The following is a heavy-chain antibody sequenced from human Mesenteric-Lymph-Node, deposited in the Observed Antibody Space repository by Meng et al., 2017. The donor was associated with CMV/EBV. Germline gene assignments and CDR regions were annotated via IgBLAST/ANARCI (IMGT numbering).Heavy chain of an antibody. D-gene: IGHD4-17*01. J-gene: IGHJ6*02. Sequence: GESLKISCAASGFPFSGSAFHWVRRASGKGLEWVGRIRSNGYSYATEYGPSVRGRFTISRDDSKNTAYLHMNNLKSDDTAVYYCTRPNVDYNYYFGLDFWGQGTAVTVSS. CDR2: IRSNGYSYAT. V-gene: IGHV3-73*01. CDR3: TRPNVDYNYYFGLDF. CDR1: GFPFSGSA.